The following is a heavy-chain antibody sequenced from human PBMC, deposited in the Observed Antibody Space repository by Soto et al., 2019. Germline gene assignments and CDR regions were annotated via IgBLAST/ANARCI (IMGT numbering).Heavy chain of an antibody. CDR1: GGSFSGYY. CDR3: ARARHTRYSSSWYGGFDP. Sequence: SETLSLTCAVYGGSFSGYYWSWIRQPPGKGLEWIGEINHSGSTNYNPSLKSRVTISVDTSKNQFSLKLSSVTAADTAAYYCARARHTRYSSSWYGGFDPWGQGTLVTVSS. J-gene: IGHJ5*02. D-gene: IGHD6-13*01. CDR2: INHSGST. V-gene: IGHV4-34*01.